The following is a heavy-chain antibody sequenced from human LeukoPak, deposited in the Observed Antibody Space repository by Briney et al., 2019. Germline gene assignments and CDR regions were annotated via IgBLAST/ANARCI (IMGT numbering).Heavy chain of an antibody. CDR1: GGSISSSNYY. CDR3: ARYYDSSGYSYYFDY. Sequence: SETLSLTCTVSGGSISSSNYYWGWIRQPPGKGLEWIGSIYYSGSTYYNPSLKSRVTISVDTSKNQFSLKLSSVTAADTAVYYCARYYDSSGYSYYFDYWGQGTLVTVPS. CDR2: IYYSGST. V-gene: IGHV4-39*01. D-gene: IGHD3-22*01. J-gene: IGHJ4*02.